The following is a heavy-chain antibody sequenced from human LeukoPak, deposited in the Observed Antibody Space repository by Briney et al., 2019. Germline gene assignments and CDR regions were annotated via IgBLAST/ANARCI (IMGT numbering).Heavy chain of an antibody. V-gene: IGHV3-30*03. J-gene: IGHJ4*02. CDR2: APHDRSSP. D-gene: IGHD1-26*01. CDR3: ARQSLGASGLDH. Sequence: GGSLRLSCAVSGFRFNSHHMHWVRQAPNRGLEWVAVAPHDRSSPSHAASVNGRFTISRDNSKDTLFLHMDSLRVDDTAIYYCARQSLGASGLDHWGQGVLVTVSS. CDR1: GFRFNSHH.